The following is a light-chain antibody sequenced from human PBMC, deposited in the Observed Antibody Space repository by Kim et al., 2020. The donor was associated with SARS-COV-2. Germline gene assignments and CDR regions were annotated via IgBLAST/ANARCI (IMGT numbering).Light chain of an antibody. V-gene: IGKV3-11*01. J-gene: IGKJ4*01. CDR2: DAS. CDR3: QQRSNWPPFT. Sequence: EIVLTQSPATLSLSPGERATLSCRASQSVSSYLAWYQQKPGQAPRLLIYDASNRATGIPARFSGSGSGTDFTLTISSLEPEDFAVYYGQQRSNWPPFTFGGGTKVDIK. CDR1: QSVSSY.